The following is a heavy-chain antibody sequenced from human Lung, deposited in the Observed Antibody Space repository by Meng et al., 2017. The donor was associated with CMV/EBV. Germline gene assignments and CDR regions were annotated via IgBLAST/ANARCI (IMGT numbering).Heavy chain of an antibody. CDR2: IREDGSSK. V-gene: IGHV3-7*01. J-gene: IGHJ4*02. CDR3: ARAGLGYCSVTSCYNDY. CDR1: GFTFSTSW. Sequence: SCAASGFTFSTSWMTWVRQAPGKGLEWVANIREDGSSKYYADPVKGRFTISRDNAKNSLFLQMSSLRAEDTAMYYCARAGLGYCSVTSCYNDYWXQGTXVTVSS. D-gene: IGHD2-2*02.